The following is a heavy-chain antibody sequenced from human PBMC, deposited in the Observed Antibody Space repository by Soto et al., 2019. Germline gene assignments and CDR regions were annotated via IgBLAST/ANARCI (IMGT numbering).Heavy chain of an antibody. CDR3: ARVSGSYYYGMDV. CDR2: IYHSGST. Sequence: QVQLQESGPGLVKPSGTLSLTCAVSGGSIRSINWWSWVCQHPGKGLEWIGEIYHSGSTNYNPSLKSRVTISVDKSKNQFSLELSSVTAADTAVYYCARVSGSYYYGMDVWGQGTTVTVSS. V-gene: IGHV4-4*02. D-gene: IGHD1-26*01. CDR1: GGSIRSINW. J-gene: IGHJ6*02.